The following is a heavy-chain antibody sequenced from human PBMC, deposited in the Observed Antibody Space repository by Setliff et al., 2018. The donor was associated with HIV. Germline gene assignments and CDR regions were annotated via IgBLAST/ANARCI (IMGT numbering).Heavy chain of an antibody. CDR3: TRDVAWNFFDY. V-gene: IGHV3-74*01. CDR2: ISHDGTVT. Sequence: PGGSLRLSCAASGFSFSTYVMHWVRQTPGKGLMWVSRISHDGTVTSYADSVEGRFSISRDNAKNTLYLQMNSLRADDTAMYYCTRDVAWNFFDYWGQGTLVTVSS. D-gene: IGHD1-1*01. J-gene: IGHJ4*02. CDR1: GFSFSTYV.